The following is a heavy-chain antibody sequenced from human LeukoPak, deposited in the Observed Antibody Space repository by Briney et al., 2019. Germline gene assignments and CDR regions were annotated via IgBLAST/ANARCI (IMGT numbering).Heavy chain of an antibody. CDR3: AAGGGLDL. CDR1: GYTFTGYY. CDR2: INPNSGDT. V-gene: IGHV1-2*02. Sequence: ASVKVSCKASGYTFTGYYMHWVRQAPGQGLEWMGWINPNSGDTNYAQKFQERVTITTDMSTSTAYMELSSLRSEDTAVYYCAAGGGLDLWGRGTLVTVSS. J-gene: IGHJ2*01.